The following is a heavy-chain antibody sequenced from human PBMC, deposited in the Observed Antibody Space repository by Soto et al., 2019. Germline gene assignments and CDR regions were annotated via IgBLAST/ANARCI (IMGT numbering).Heavy chain of an antibody. V-gene: IGHV4-59*01. D-gene: IGHD6-13*01. Sequence: PSETLSLTCTVSGGSISSYYWSWIRQPPGKGLEWIGYIYYSGSTNYNPSLKSRVTISVDTSKNQFSLKLSSVTAADTAVYYCARVTLSSSWSDNWFDPWGQGTLVTVSS. CDR1: GGSISSYY. J-gene: IGHJ5*02. CDR2: IYYSGST. CDR3: ARVTLSSSWSDNWFDP.